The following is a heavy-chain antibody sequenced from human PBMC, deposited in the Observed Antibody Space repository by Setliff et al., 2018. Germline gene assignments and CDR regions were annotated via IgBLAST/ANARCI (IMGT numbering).Heavy chain of an antibody. CDR1: GYTFSSYA. Sequence: GGSLRLSCVASGYTFSSYAIHWVRQAPGKGLEWVALISWDGTKTSYADSVRGRFTISRDGSKSTLYLDMSSLRSEDTAVYYCAPHPNLNGDFWGQGTLVTVSS. CDR3: APHPNLNGDF. J-gene: IGHJ4*02. V-gene: IGHV3-30*03. CDR2: ISWDGTKT.